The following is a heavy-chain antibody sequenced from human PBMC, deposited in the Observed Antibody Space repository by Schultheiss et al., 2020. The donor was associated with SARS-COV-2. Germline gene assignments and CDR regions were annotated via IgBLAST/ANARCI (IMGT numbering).Heavy chain of an antibody. J-gene: IGHJ4*02. V-gene: IGHV3-23*01. CDR3: AKDGKRWLQPDY. D-gene: IGHD5-24*01. Sequence: GESLKISCAASGFTFSSYAMSWVRQAPGKGLEWVSAISGSGGSTYYADSVKGRFTISRDNSKNTLYLQMNSLRAEDTAVYYCAKDGKRWLQPDYWGQGTLVTVSS. CDR1: GFTFSSYA. CDR2: ISGSGGST.